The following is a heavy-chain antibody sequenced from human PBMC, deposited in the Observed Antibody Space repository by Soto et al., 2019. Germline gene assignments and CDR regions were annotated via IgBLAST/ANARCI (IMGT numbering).Heavy chain of an antibody. Sequence: SVKVSCKASGYTFTIYVRHCVRNAPEQRLEWMGWINAGNGNTKYSQKFQGRVTITRDTSASTAYMELSSLRSEDTAVYYCARGGEAVAGLDAFDIWGQGTMVTVSS. V-gene: IGHV1-3*01. J-gene: IGHJ3*02. D-gene: IGHD6-19*01. CDR2: INAGNGNT. CDR3: ARGGEAVAGLDAFDI. CDR1: GYTFTIYV.